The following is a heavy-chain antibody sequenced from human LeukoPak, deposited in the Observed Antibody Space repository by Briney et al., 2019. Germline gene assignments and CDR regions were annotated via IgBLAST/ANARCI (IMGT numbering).Heavy chain of an antibody. J-gene: IGHJ3*02. D-gene: IGHD3-10*01. CDR1: GFTFSTYA. CDR2: ISGGLTST. Sequence: GGSLRLSCSASGFTFSTYAMSWVRQAPGKGLEWVSAISGGLTSTHYADSVKGRFTISRDNSKNTLYLQMNSLRAEDTAIYYCAKDSSTIRGLYDGFDIWGQGTMVTVSS. CDR3: AKDSSTIRGLYDGFDI. V-gene: IGHV3-23*01.